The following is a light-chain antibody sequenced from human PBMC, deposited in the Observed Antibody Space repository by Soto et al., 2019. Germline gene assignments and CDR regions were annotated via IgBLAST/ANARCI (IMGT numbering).Light chain of an antibody. CDR3: LQDYNYPLT. CDR2: AAS. Sequence: IQMTQSPSSLSASVGDRVTITCRASQSISSYLNWYQQKPGKAPKLLIYAASSLQSGVPSRFSGSGSGTDFTLTISSLQPEDFATYYCLQDYNYPLTFGGGIKVDIK. CDR1: QSISSY. V-gene: IGKV1-6*01. J-gene: IGKJ4*01.